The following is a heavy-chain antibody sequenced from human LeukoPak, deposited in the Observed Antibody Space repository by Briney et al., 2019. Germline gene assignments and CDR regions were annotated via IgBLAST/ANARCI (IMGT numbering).Heavy chain of an antibody. V-gene: IGHV4-59*01. CDR3: ARVARVYYDSSGYYPN. J-gene: IGHJ4*02. Sequence: SETLSLTCTVSGGSISSYYWSWIRQPPGKGLEWIGYIYYSGSTNYNPSLKSRVTISVDTSKNQFSLKLSSVTAADTAVYYCARVARVYYDSSGYYPNWGQGTLVTVSS. CDR2: IYYSGST. D-gene: IGHD3-22*01. CDR1: GGSISSYY.